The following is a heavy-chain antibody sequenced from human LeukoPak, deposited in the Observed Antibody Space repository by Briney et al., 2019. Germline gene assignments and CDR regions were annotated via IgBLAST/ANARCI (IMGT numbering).Heavy chain of an antibody. V-gene: IGHV4-38-2*02. Sequence: TSETLSLTCTVSGYSISSGYYWGWIRQPPGKGLEWIGRIYHSGSTYYNPPLKSRVTISVDTSKNQFSLKLSSVTAADTAVYYCARAGLVAYCSSTSCSSNAFDIWGQGTMVTVSS. J-gene: IGHJ3*02. CDR3: ARAGLVAYCSSTSCSSNAFDI. CDR1: GYSISSGYY. D-gene: IGHD2-2*01. CDR2: IYHSGST.